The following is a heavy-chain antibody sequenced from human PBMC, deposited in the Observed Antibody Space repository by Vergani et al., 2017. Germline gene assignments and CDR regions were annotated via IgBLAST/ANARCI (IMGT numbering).Heavy chain of an antibody. Sequence: EVQLVESGGGLIQPGRSLRLSCAASGFTFDYAMHWVRQAPGKGLEWVSGISWNSGKIDYADSVKGRFIISRDNVKNSLYPQMNSLRAEDTALYYCAKDRGVSNYYYMDVWGKGTTVTVSS. CDR3: AKDRGVSNYYYMDV. D-gene: IGHD3-10*01. J-gene: IGHJ6*03. CDR2: ISWNSGKI. CDR1: GFTFDYA. V-gene: IGHV3-9*01.